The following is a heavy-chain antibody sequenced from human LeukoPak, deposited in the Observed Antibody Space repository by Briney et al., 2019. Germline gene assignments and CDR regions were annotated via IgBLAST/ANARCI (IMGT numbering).Heavy chain of an antibody. CDR3: VKDLSPKTVVRGVASCFDY. Sequence: GGSLRLSCSASGFTFSSYDMHWVRKAPGKGLEYVSAVSSNGGSTYYADSVKGRFTISRDNSKNTLYLQMSSLRAEDTAVYYCVKDLSPKTVVRGVASCFDYWGQGTLVTVSS. J-gene: IGHJ4*02. CDR1: GFTFSSYD. D-gene: IGHD3-10*01. CDR2: VSSNGGST. V-gene: IGHV3-64D*06.